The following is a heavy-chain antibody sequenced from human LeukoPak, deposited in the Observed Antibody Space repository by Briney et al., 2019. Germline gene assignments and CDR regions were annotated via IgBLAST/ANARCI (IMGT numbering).Heavy chain of an antibody. J-gene: IGHJ4*02. D-gene: IGHD3-3*01. Sequence: PGGSLRLSCAASGFTFSSYAMSWVRQAPGKGLEWVSAISGSGGSTYYADSVKGRFTISRDNSKNTLYLQMNSLRAEDTAVYYCAKNYGSDFWSGYPTNPYFDYWGQGTLVTVSS. CDR2: ISGSGGST. CDR1: GFTFSSYA. V-gene: IGHV3-23*01. CDR3: AKNYGSDFWSGYPTNPYFDY.